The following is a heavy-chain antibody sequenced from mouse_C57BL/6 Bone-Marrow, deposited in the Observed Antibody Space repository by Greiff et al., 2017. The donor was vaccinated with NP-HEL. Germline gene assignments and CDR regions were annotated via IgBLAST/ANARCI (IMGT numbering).Heavy chain of an antibody. CDR2: INPSSGYT. D-gene: IGHD1-1*01. CDR3: ARNGSSYVGWFAY. CDR1: GYTFTSYT. V-gene: IGHV1-4*01. Sequence: VQLQQSGAELARPGASVKMSCKASGYTFTSYTMHWVKQRPGQGLEWIGYINPSSGYTKYNQKFKDKATLTADKSSSTAYMQRSSLTSEDSAVYYCARNGSSYVGWFAYWGQGTLVTVSA. J-gene: IGHJ3*01.